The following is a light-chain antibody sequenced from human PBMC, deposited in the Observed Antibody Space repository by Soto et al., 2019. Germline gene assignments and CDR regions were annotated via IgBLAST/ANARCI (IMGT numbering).Light chain of an antibody. CDR3: QQYNNWPLP. V-gene: IGKV3-15*01. Sequence: ETVMTQSPATLSVSPGERATLSCRASQSVSSYLAWYQQRPGQAPRLLISGASTRATDIPARFSGSGSGTEFTLTISSLQSEDFAVYYCQQYNNWPLPFGQGTKLEIK. J-gene: IGKJ2*01. CDR2: GAS. CDR1: QSVSSY.